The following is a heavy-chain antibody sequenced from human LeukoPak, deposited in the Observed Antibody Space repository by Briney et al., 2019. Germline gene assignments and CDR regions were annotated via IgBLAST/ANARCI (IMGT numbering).Heavy chain of an antibody. V-gene: IGHV1-18*01. J-gene: IGHJ4*02. CDR2: ISAYNGNT. Sequence: ASVKVSCTPSVYTFTSYGISWVRQAPGQGLEWMGWISAYNGNTNYAQKLQGRVTMTTDTSTSTAYMELRRLRSDDTAVYYCAIFHGDTDSSFDYWGQGTLVTVSS. CDR3: AIFHGDTDSSFDY. D-gene: IGHD4-17*01. CDR1: VYTFTSYG.